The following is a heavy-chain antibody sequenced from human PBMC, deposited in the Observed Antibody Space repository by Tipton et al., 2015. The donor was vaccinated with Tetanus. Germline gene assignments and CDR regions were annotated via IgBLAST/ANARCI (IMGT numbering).Heavy chain of an antibody. CDR3: ARDPGFSSNFFYYGMDF. D-gene: IGHD2/OR15-2a*01. CDR2: ISTHSGYI. CDR1: GFSFSQYD. V-gene: IGHV3-21*01. J-gene: IGHJ6*02. Sequence: SLRLSCAASGFSFSQYDMNWVRQAPGKGPEWVSSISTHSGYIKYADSVRGRFTISRDNAKDSVFLQMDSLGAEDSAVYYCARDPGFSSNFFYYGMDFWGPGTTVIVSS.